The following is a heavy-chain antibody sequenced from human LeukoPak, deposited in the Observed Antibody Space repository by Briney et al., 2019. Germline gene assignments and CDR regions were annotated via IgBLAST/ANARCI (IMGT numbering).Heavy chain of an antibody. J-gene: IGHJ4*02. V-gene: IGHV3-38-3*01. Sequence: GGSLRLSCEVSGFTVSSNEMSWVRQAPGKGLEWVSSISGGNTYYADSVKGRFTISRDNSKNTLYLQMNSLRAEDTAVYYCARVGRGYGFKVYYFDYWGQGTLVTVSS. D-gene: IGHD5-18*01. CDR2: ISGGNT. CDR1: GFTVSSNE. CDR3: ARVGRGYGFKVYYFDY.